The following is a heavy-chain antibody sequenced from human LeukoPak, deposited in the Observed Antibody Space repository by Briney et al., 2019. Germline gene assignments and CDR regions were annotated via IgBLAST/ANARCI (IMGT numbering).Heavy chain of an antibody. Sequence: PSETLSLTCTVSDGSISSGDYYWSWIRQPPGKGLEWIGYIYSSGTTYYNPSLRSRVTMSVDTSKNQFSLKLSSVTAADTAVYFRARAGRGFRGYAHFDYWGQGTLVTVSS. CDR2: IYSSGTT. J-gene: IGHJ4*02. V-gene: IGHV4-30-4*08. CDR3: ARAGRGFRGYAHFDY. CDR1: DGSISSGDYY. D-gene: IGHD5-12*01.